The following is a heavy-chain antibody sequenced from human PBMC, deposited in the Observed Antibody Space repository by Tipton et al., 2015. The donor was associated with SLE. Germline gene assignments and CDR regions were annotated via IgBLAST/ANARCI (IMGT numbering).Heavy chain of an antibody. CDR1: GGSISSYY. V-gene: IGHV4-59*01. CDR2: IYYSGST. CDR3: ARRVAAGYCSSTSCYYAFDI. D-gene: IGHD2-2*01. J-gene: IGHJ3*02. Sequence: TLSLTCTVSGGSISSYYWSWIRQPPGKGLEWIGYIYYSGSTNYNPSLKSRVTISVDTSKNPFSLKLSSVTAADTAVYYCARRVAAGYCSSTSCYYAFDIWGQGTIVTVSS.